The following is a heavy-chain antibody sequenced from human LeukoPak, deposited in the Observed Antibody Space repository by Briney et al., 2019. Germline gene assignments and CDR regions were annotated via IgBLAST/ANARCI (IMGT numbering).Heavy chain of an antibody. CDR2: IYSGGNT. V-gene: IGHV3-53*01. CDR1: GFIVSSNY. CDR3: ARLVATTGRLYFDY. Sequence: PGGSLRLSCAASGFIVSSNYMGWVRQAPGKGLEYVSVIYSGGNTYYGGSVKGRFTTSRDNSKNTIYLQMNSLRAEGTAVFYCARLVATTGRLYFDYWGQGNLVTVSS. J-gene: IGHJ4*02. D-gene: IGHD1-1*01.